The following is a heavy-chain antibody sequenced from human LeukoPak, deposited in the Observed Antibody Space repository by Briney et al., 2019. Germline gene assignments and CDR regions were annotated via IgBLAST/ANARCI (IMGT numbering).Heavy chain of an antibody. CDR1: GFTFSSYS. J-gene: IGHJ4*02. CDR2: ISSSSSTI. D-gene: IGHD3-16*01. CDR3: ARDSPRGKIDY. V-gene: IGHV3-48*01. Sequence: GGSLRLSCAASGFTFSSYSMNWVRQAPGKGLEWVSYISSSSSTIYYADSVKGRFTISRDNAKNSLYLQMNSLRAEDTAVYYCARDSPRGKIDYWGQGTLVTVSS.